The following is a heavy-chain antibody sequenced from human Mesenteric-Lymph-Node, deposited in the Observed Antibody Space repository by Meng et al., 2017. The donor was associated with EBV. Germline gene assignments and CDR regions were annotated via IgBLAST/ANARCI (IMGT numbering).Heavy chain of an antibody. D-gene: IGHD5-12*01. CDR1: GFTFSSYG. Sequence: VVLVGSGGVVVQPGGSLRLSCAASGFTFSSYGMHWVRQAPGKGLQWVAFISYDGSKKFYVDSVKGRFTISRDNSQNTLYLQMNSLRSEDSAVYYCAKSSMGGYDWSDCWGQGSLVTVSS. CDR3: AKSSMGGYDWSDC. V-gene: IGHV3-30*18. J-gene: IGHJ4*02. CDR2: ISYDGSKK.